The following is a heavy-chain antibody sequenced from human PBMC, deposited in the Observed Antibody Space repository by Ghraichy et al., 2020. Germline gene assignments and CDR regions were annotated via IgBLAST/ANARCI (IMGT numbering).Heavy chain of an antibody. D-gene: IGHD6-13*01. V-gene: IGHV4-59*01. CDR1: GGFISSNH. CDR2: SYDSGST. J-gene: IGHJ4*02. Sequence: SQTLSLTCTVSGGFISSNHWTWIRQPPGKGLEWIAHSYDSGSTNYNPSLKSRVAMSVDASKNQFSLKLNSMTAADTAVYYCAGYIAGGGGRGYWGQGTLVTVSS. CDR3: AGYIAGGGGRGY.